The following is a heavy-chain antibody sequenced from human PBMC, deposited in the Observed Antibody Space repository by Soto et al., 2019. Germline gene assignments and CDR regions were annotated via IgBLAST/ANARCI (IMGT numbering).Heavy chain of an antibody. J-gene: IGHJ4*02. CDR2: ISAYNGNT. Sequence: QVQLVQSGAEVKKPGASVKVSCKASGYTFTSYGISWVRQAPGQGLEWMGWISAYNGNTNYAQKLQGRVTMTAVTSTSTACMELRSLRSDDTAVYYCARDSCSGGSCLPFDYWGQGTLVTVSS. V-gene: IGHV1-18*01. CDR3: ARDSCSGGSCLPFDY. CDR1: GYTFTSYG. D-gene: IGHD2-15*01.